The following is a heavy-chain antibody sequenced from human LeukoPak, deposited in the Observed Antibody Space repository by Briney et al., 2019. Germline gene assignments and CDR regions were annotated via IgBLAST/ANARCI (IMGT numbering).Heavy chain of an antibody. J-gene: IGHJ4*02. CDR3: AKDAYGGNSRVYFDY. D-gene: IGHD4-23*01. CDR1: GFTFSSYA. Sequence: AGGSLSPSCAAPGFTFSSYAMSWVRQAPGKGLEWVSAISGSGGSTYYADSVKGRFTISRDNSKNTLYLQMNSLRAEDTAVYYCAKDAYGGNSRVYFDYWGQGTLVTVSS. V-gene: IGHV3-23*01. CDR2: ISGSGGST.